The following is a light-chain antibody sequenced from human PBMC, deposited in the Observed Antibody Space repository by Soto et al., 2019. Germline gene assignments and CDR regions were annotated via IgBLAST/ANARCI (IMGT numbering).Light chain of an antibody. V-gene: IGLV2-23*01. CDR3: CSSATESTYV. Sequence: QSALAQPASVSGSPGQSVTISCTGTSSDVGAYNSVSWYQQHPDKAPQLMIYKGTQRPSGVSNRFSGSTSGNAASLTISGLQAGDEADYFCCSSATESTYVFGSETKVTVL. CDR2: KGT. CDR1: SSDVGAYNS. J-gene: IGLJ1*01.